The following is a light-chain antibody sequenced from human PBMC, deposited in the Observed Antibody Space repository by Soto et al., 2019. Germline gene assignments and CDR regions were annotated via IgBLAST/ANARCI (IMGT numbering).Light chain of an antibody. Sequence: DIQITQSPSTLSGSVGDRVTITCRASQTISSWLAWYQQKPGKAPKILIYHASSLETGVPSRFSGSGSGTEFTLTISSVQPDDFASYYCQHYNSYGTFGQRTKVDIK. V-gene: IGKV1-5*01. CDR1: QTISSW. J-gene: IGKJ1*01. CDR2: HAS. CDR3: QHYNSYGT.